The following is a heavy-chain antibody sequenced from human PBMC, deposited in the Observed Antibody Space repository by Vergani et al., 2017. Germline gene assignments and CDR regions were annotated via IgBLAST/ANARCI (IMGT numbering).Heavy chain of an antibody. V-gene: IGHV3-33*01. CDR1: GFTFSSYG. J-gene: IGHJ6*03. Sequence: QVQLVESGGGVVQPGRSLRLSCAASGFTFSSYGMHWVRQAPGKGLEWVAVIWYDGSNKYYADSVKGRFTISRDNSKNTLYLQMNSLRAEDTAVYYCARVGGIAAQTPTNYYSYYYMDVWGKGTTVTVSS. D-gene: IGHD6-13*01. CDR2: IWYDGSNK. CDR3: ARVGGIAAQTPTNYYSYYYMDV.